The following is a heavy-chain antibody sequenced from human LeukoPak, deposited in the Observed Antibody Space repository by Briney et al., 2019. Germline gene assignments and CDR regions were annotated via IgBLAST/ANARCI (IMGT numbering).Heavy chain of an antibody. Sequence: GGSLRLSCDVSGYLFSLYWMMWARQAPGKALEWVANIKEDGREKYYVDSVKGRFTLSTDNAKNSVYLQMNSLGAEDTAVYYCARGWGEKGYCRGGTCNNPQFDYWGQGILVTVSS. D-gene: IGHD2-15*01. CDR3: ARGWGEKGYCRGGTCNNPQFDY. J-gene: IGHJ4*02. CDR2: IKEDGREK. CDR1: GYLFSLYW. V-gene: IGHV3-7*01.